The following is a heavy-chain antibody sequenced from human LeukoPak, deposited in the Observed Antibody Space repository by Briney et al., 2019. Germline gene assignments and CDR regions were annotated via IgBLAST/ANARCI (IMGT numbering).Heavy chain of an antibody. J-gene: IGHJ5*02. CDR3: ATVKLQEWRNNWFDP. CDR2: FHPADGET. V-gene: IGHV1-24*01. Sequence: HWXRXXXGKGVERXXVFHPADGETIYAQKFQGRVTMTEHTSTDTAYMELSSLRSEDTAVYYCATVKLQEWRNNWFDPWGQGTLVTVSS. D-gene: IGHD3-3*01.